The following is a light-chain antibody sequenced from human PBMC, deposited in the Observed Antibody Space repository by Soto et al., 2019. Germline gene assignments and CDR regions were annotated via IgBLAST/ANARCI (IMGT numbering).Light chain of an antibody. CDR1: QSISSH. V-gene: IGKV3-11*01. J-gene: IGKJ4*01. CDR3: QQRPNWPLT. CDR2: DAS. Sequence: EIVLTQSPATLSLSPGERATLSCRASQSISSHLAWYQQKPGQAPRLLIYDASNRAPGIPARFSGSGSGTDFTLIISSLEPEDFAVYYCQQRPNWPLTFGGGTKVEIK.